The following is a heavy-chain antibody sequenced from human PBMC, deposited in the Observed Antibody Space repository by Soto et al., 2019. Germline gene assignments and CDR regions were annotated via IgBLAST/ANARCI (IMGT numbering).Heavy chain of an antibody. V-gene: IGHV1-3*04. CDR1: GYTFTSYG. CDR2: IYTGNGNP. CDR3: VSVDYGDY. J-gene: IGHJ4*02. Sequence: GASVKVSCKASGYTFTSYGISWVRQAPGQRLEWMGWIYTGNGNPQYKQSFQGRVTFTRDTSASTAYMGLSSLRSEDTAVYYCVSVDYGDYWGQGTLVTVS.